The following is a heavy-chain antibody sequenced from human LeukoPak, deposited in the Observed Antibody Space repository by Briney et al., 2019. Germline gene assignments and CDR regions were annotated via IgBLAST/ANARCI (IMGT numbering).Heavy chain of an antibody. CDR3: ARVYTIFGVVIKYFDY. D-gene: IGHD3-3*01. V-gene: IGHV3-11*04. CDR1: GFTFDDYG. Sequence: PGGSLRLSCTASGFTFDDYGMSWIRQAPGKELEWVSYISTSGSTIYYADSVKGRFTISRDNAKNSLYLQMNSLRAEDTAVYYCARVYTIFGVVIKYFDYWGQGTLVTVSS. CDR2: ISTSGSTI. J-gene: IGHJ4*02.